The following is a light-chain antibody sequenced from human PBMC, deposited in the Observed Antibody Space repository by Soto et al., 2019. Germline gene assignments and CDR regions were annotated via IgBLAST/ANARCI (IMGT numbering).Light chain of an antibody. J-gene: IGKJ5*01. CDR3: QHSYSNFPIT. V-gene: IGKV1-39*01. CDR2: DAS. Sequence: DIQVTQSPSSLSASVGDRVTISCRASQSISGYLNWYQQKPGKAPNLLIFDASSLQSGVPSRFRGRGSGAEYTLTISSLQPEDFATYFCQHSYSNFPITLGQGTRLEIK. CDR1: QSISGY.